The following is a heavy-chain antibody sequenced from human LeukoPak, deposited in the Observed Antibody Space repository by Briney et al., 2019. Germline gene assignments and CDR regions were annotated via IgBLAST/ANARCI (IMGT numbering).Heavy chain of an antibody. Sequence: ASVTVPCKASGYTFNSYGISWVRQAPGQGLEWMGWISIYTGNTKYGEKFQGRATMTRDTSTSTAYLEVRSLSSDDTAVYYCARVRGTALTAYPGYFDYWGQGTLVTVSS. CDR1: GYTFNSYG. CDR2: ISIYTGNT. J-gene: IGHJ4*02. V-gene: IGHV1-18*04. CDR3: ARVRGTALTAYPGYFDY. D-gene: IGHD2-21*02.